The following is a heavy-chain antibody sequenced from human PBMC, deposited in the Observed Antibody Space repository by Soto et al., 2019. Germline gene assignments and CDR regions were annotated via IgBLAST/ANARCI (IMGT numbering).Heavy chain of an antibody. Sequence: QVQLVQSGAEVKKPGASVKVSCKASGYTFTNFAVSWVRQAPGQRLEWLGWISACNGNTNYAQNFQGRVTMTTDTLTSTAHRELRSLRSYDTSVYYWARGGTPCVYWGQGPVVTSPS. V-gene: IGHV1-18*01. CDR1: GYTFTNFA. CDR3: ARGGTPCVY. CDR2: ISACNGNT. D-gene: IGHD3-16*01. J-gene: IGHJ4*02.